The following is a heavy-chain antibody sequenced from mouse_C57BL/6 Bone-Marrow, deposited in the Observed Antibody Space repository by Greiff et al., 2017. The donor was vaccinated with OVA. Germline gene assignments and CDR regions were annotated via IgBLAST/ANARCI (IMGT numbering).Heavy chain of an antibody. D-gene: IGHD3-3*01. Sequence: VKLMESGAELVRPGASVTLSCKASGYTFTDYEMHWVKQTPVHGLEWIGAIDPETGGTAYNQKFKGKAILTADKSSSTAYMELRSLTSEDSAVYYCTREGDGGFAYWGQGTLVTVSA. V-gene: IGHV1-15*01. CDR1: GYTFTDYE. J-gene: IGHJ3*01. CDR2: IDPETGGT. CDR3: TREGDGGFAY.